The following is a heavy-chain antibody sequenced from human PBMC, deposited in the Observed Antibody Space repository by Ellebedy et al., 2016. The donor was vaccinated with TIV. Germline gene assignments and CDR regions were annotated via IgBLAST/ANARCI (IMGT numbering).Heavy chain of an antibody. Sequence: SETLSLXCTVSGDSVSRRSYYWSWIQQSPGKGLEWIGYIYSSGSTKYNPSLKSRLTISADTSKKHFSLRLNSATAADTAVYYCTYGINSDAFDIWGHGTLVTVSS. V-gene: IGHV4-61*03. J-gene: IGHJ3*02. CDR3: TYGINSDAFDI. CDR2: IYSSGST. D-gene: IGHD3-10*01. CDR1: GDSVSRRSYY.